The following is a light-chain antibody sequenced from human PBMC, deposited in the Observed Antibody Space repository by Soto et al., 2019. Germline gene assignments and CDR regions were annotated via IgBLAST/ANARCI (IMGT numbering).Light chain of an antibody. J-gene: IGKJ2*01. Sequence: DIQMTQSPSTLSAYVGDRVTITCRASQSISSRLAWYQQKPGKAPKLLIYQASSLERGVPSRFSGSGSGTEFTLTISSLQSDDFATYYCQQYNSYPYTFCQGTKLEIK. V-gene: IGKV1-5*03. CDR3: QQYNSYPYT. CDR1: QSISSR. CDR2: QAS.